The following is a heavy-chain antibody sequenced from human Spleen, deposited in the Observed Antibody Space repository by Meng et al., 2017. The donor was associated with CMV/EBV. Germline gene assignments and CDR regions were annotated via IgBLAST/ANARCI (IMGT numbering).Heavy chain of an antibody. CDR2: MSYDATNK. V-gene: IGHV3-30-3*01. Sequence: GGSLRLSCAASGFTFSSYWMTWVRQGPGKGLEWVALMSYDATNKHYADSVKGRFTISRDNAKNSLYLQMNSLRAEDTAVYYCARGLKVIGLALDYWGQGTLVTVSS. CDR1: GFTFSSYW. CDR3: ARGLKVIGLALDY. J-gene: IGHJ4*02. D-gene: IGHD2-21*01.